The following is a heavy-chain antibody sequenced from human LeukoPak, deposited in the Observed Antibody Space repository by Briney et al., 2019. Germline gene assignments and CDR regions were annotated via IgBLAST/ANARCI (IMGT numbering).Heavy chain of an antibody. CDR3: ARDRAIHDYGDTFDY. V-gene: IGHV1-2*02. D-gene: IGHD4-17*01. Sequence: ASVKVSCKNSGYTFTGYYIYWVPQAPGQGLEWMGWINPHSGVSNYAQKFQGRVTMTRDTSISTGYMELSRLRSDDTAVYYCARDRAIHDYGDTFDYWGQGTLVTVSS. CDR1: GYTFTGYY. J-gene: IGHJ4*02. CDR2: INPHSGVS.